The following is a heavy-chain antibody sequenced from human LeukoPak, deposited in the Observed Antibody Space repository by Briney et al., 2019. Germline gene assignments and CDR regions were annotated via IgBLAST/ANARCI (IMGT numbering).Heavy chain of an antibody. V-gene: IGHV4-39*01. J-gene: IGHJ6*02. CDR1: GGSISSSSYY. CDR3: ARQGESSSWYADYYYYGMDV. CDR2: IYYSGST. Sequence: SETLSLTCTVSGGSISSSSYYWGWIRQPPGKGLEWIGSIYYSGSTYYNPSLKSRVTISVDTSKNQFSLKLSSVTAADTAVYYCARQGESSSWYADYYYYGMDVWGQGTTVTVSS. D-gene: IGHD6-13*01.